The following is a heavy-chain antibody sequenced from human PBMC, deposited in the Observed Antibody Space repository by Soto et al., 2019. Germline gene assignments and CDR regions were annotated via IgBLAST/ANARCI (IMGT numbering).Heavy chain of an antibody. CDR2: IYYSGST. D-gene: IGHD2-15*01. V-gene: IGHV4-31*03. J-gene: IGHJ3*02. Sequence: QVQLLESGPGLVKPPQTLSLTCIVSGGSISSGGYYWSWIRQHPGKGLEWIGYIYYSGSTYYNPSLKSRVTISADTSKNQFSLKLSSVTAADTAVYYCARERDGGAAFDIWGQGTMVIVSS. CDR1: GGSISSGGYY. CDR3: ARERDGGAAFDI.